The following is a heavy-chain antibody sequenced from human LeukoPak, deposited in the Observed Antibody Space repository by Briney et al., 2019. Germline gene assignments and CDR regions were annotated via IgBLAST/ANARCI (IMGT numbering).Heavy chain of an antibody. D-gene: IGHD5-12*01. CDR3: ARRGGLRPNDY. Sequence: PSETLSLTCAVYGGSFSGYYWSWIRQPPGKGLEWIGEINHSGSTNYNPSLKSRVTISVDTSKNQFSLKLSSVTAADTAVYYCARRGGLRPNDYWGQGTLVTVSS. J-gene: IGHJ4*02. CDR2: INHSGST. V-gene: IGHV4-34*01. CDR1: GGSFSGYY.